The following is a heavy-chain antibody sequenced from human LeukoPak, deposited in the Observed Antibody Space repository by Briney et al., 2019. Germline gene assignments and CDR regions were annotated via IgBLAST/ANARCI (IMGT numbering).Heavy chain of an antibody. D-gene: IGHD3-3*01. CDR3: AKGYTYYDFWSGLYGMDA. CDR2: ISGSGGST. J-gene: IGHJ6*02. V-gene: IGHV3-23*01. Sequence: PGGSLRLSCAASGFTFSSYAMSWVRQAPGKGLEWVSAISGSGGSTYYADSVKGRFTISRDNSKNTLYLQMNSLRAEDTAVYYCAKGYTYYDFWSGLYGMDAWGQGTTVTVSS. CDR1: GFTFSSYA.